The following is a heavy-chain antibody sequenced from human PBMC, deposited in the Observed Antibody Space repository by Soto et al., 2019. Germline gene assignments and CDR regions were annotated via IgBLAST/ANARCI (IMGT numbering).Heavy chain of an antibody. CDR3: ATDQGIY. J-gene: IGHJ4*02. D-gene: IGHD6-13*01. V-gene: IGHV3-33*01. CDR1: GFTFSSYG. CDR2: IWYDGSDK. Sequence: GGSLRLSCAASGFTFSSYGMHWVRQAPGKGLEWVSVIWYDGSDKYYADSVKGRFTISRDNSKNTLYLQMNGLRAEDTAVYYCATDQGIYWGQGTLVTVSS.